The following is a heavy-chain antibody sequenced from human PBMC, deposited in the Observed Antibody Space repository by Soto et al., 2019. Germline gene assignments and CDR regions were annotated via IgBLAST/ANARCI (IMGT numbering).Heavy chain of an antibody. Sequence: SETLPLTCTVSGGSVTSDEDYWTWIRQSPGKGLEWIGYISNSGSTGYNPSLKTRLSMSVDRSKNQFTLRLTSVTAADTAVYFCATESGSTYGYFDHWGQGTQVTVSS. D-gene: IGHD5-18*01. CDR1: GGSVTSDEDY. CDR2: ISNSGST. CDR3: ATESGSTYGYFDH. V-gene: IGHV4-30-4*01. J-gene: IGHJ4*02.